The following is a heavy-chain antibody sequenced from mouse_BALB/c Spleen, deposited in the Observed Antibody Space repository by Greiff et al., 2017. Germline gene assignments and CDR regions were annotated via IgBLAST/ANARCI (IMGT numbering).Heavy chain of an antibody. CDR1: GDSITSGY. CDR3: ARPPYDYDAWFAY. CDR2: ISYSGST. Sequence: DVKLQESGPSLVKPSQTLSLTCSVTGDSITSGYWNWIRKFPGNKLEYMGYISYSGSTYYNPSLKSRISITRDTSKNQYYLQLNSVTTEDTATYYCARPPYDYDAWFAYWGQGTLVTVSA. D-gene: IGHD2-4*01. J-gene: IGHJ3*01. V-gene: IGHV3-8*02.